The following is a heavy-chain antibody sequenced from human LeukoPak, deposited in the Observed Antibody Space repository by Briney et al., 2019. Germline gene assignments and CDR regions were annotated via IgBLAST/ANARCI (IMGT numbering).Heavy chain of an antibody. CDR3: ARDYGDHWGYYYYYMDV. CDR1: GFTFSSYW. D-gene: IGHD4-17*01. CDR2: IKQDGSEK. Sequence: GGSLRLSCAASGFTFSSYWMSWVRQAPGKGLEWVANIKQDGSEKYYVDSVKGRFTISRDNAKNSLYLQMNSLRAEDTAVYYCARDYGDHWGYYYYYMDVWGKGTTVTVSS. J-gene: IGHJ6*03. V-gene: IGHV3-7*01.